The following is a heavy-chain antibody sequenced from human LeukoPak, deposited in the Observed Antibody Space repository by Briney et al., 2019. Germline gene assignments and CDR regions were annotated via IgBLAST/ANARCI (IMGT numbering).Heavy chain of an antibody. CDR3: TRIGQYDSRFEY. CDR1: GGTFSSYA. V-gene: IGHV1-46*01. Sequence: ASVKVSCKASGGTFSSYAISWVRQAPGQGLEWVGLINASGGTTSYAQKFQGRVTMTRDMSTRTVYMERSSLRSEDTAGYYFTRIGQYDSRFEYWGQGTPVTVSS. J-gene: IGHJ4*02. D-gene: IGHD3-22*01. CDR2: INASGGTT.